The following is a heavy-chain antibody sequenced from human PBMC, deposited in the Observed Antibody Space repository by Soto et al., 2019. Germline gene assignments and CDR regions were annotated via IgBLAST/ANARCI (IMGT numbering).Heavy chain of an antibody. CDR1: GFTFSKFC. D-gene: IGHD6-19*01. V-gene: IGHV3-7*05. J-gene: IGHJ4*02. CDR2: IEEDGSEK. CDR3: ARGRAVAV. Sequence: EVQLVESGGGLVQPGGSLRLSCVASGFTFSKFCMTWVRQSPGKGLEWVANIEEDGSEKRYVDSVRGRFTISRDNADNSLSLQTNSLRAEHTGIYYCARGRAVAVWGQGTLVIVS.